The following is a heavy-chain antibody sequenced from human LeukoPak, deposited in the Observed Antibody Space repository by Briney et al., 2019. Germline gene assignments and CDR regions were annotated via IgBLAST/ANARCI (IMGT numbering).Heavy chain of an antibody. CDR2: IYYSGST. CDR3: ASALSEVNYYYYYGMDV. J-gene: IGHJ6*02. Sequence: SETLSLTCAVSGGSISSYYWSWIRQPPGKGLEWIGYIYYSGSTNYNPSLKSRVTISVDTSKNQFSLKLSSVTAADTAVYYCASALSEVNYYYYYGMDVWGQGTTVTVSS. CDR1: GGSISSYY. V-gene: IGHV4-59*12.